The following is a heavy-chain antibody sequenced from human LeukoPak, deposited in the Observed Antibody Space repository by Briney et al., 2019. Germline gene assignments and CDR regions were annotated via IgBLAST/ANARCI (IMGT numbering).Heavy chain of an antibody. V-gene: IGHV3-23*03. D-gene: IGHD3-10*01. CDR2: IYSGGST. J-gene: IGHJ4*02. Sequence: PGGSLKLSCAASGFTFSSYAMSWVRQAPGKGLEWVSVIYSGGSTYYADSVKGRFTISRDNSKNTLYLQMNSLRAEDTAVYYCAKGTTYYGSGSSDYWGQGTLVTVSS. CDR3: AKGTTYYGSGSSDY. CDR1: GFTFSSYA.